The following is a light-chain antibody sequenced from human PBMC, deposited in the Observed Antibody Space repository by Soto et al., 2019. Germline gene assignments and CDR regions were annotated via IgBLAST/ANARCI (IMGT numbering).Light chain of an antibody. CDR2: EVT. V-gene: IGLV2-14*01. CDR1: SSDVGGYNY. Sequence: QSVLTQPASVSGSPGQSITISCTGTSSDVGGYNYVSWFQQHPGKAPKLMIYEVTNRPSGVSYRFSGSKSGNTASLTISGLQAEDEADYYCSSYTSSRIVVFSGGTKLTVL. J-gene: IGLJ2*01. CDR3: SSYTSSRIVV.